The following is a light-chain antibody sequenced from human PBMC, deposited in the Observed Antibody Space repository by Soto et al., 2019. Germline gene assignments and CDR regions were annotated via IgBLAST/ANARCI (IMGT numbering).Light chain of an antibody. CDR2: AAS. CDR3: QVYGNSPMYT. V-gene: IGKV3-20*01. CDR1: QSVSSNY. Sequence: EIVLTQSPGTLSLSPGERAALSCRASQSVSSNYLAWYQQKPGQAPRLLLFAASRRATGIPDTFSGSGSGTDFTLTISRLEPEDFAVYYCQVYGNSPMYTFGQGTRLEIK. J-gene: IGKJ2*01.